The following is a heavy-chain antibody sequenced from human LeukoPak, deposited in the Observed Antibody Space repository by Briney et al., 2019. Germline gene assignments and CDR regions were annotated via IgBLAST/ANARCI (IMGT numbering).Heavy chain of an antibody. V-gene: IGHV1-8*01. CDR1: VYTFTSYD. CDR2: MNPNSGNT. CDR3: AWARPGMVYATYWFDP. D-gene: IGHD2-8*01. Sequence: VASVKVSRKASVYTFTSYDINWVRQATGQGLEWMGWMNPNSGNTGYAQKFQGRVTMTRNTSLRTAYIALSSLTSQHTAVYYCAWARPGMVYATYWFDPWGQGTLVTVS. J-gene: IGHJ5*02.